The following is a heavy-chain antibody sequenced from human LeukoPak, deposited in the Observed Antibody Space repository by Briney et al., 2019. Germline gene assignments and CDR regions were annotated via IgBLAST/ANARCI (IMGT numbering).Heavy chain of an antibody. Sequence: PGRSLRLSCAASGFTFSSYGMHWVRQAPGKGLEWVAVISYDGSNKYYADSVKGRFTISRDNSKNTLYLQMNSLRAEDTAVYYCAKDWIAATFLYYYGMDVWGQGTTVTVSS. V-gene: IGHV3-30*18. D-gene: IGHD6-13*01. CDR3: AKDWIAATFLYYYGMDV. CDR2: ISYDGSNK. CDR1: GFTFSSYG. J-gene: IGHJ6*02.